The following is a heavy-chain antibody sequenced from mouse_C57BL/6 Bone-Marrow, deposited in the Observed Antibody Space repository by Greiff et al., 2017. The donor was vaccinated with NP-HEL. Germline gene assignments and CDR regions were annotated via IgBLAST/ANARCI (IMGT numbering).Heavy chain of an antibody. Sequence: EVQVVESGGGLVQPGGSLKLSCAASGFTFSDYGMAWVRQAPRKGPEWVAFISNLAYSIYYAATVTGRFTISSWNAKNTLYLEMSSRRSEDTAMYYCARQGYYGSSYGSFAYWGQGTLVTVSA. CDR1: GFTFSDYG. V-gene: IGHV5-15*01. CDR2: ISNLAYSI. D-gene: IGHD1-1*01. CDR3: ARQGYYGSSYGSFAY. J-gene: IGHJ3*01.